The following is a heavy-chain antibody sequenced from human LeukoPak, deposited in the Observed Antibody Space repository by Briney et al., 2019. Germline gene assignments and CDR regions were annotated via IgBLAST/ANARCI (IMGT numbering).Heavy chain of an antibody. CDR1: GYTFTSYD. D-gene: IGHD3-3*01. CDR3: ARGRFLEWLFKAPLGY. V-gene: IGHV1-8*03. CDR2: MNPNSGNT. Sequence: ASVKVSCKASGYTFTSYDINWVRQATGQGLEWMGWMNPNSGNTGYAQKFQGRVTITRKTSISTAYMELSSLRSEDTAVYYCARGRFLEWLFKAPLGYWGQGTLVTVSS. J-gene: IGHJ4*02.